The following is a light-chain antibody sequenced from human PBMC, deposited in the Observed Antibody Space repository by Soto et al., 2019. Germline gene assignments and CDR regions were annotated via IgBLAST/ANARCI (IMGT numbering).Light chain of an antibody. CDR2: DAS. J-gene: IGKJ1*01. CDR1: QSISTW. CDR3: KQYSTYPWT. Sequence: DIQLTQSPSTLSASVGDRVSITCRASQSISTWLAWYQQKPGKAPKLLIFDASSLESRVSSRFSGRGSGTQFTLTISSLQPDDFATYYCKQYSTYPWTFGQGTKVDIK. V-gene: IGKV1-5*01.